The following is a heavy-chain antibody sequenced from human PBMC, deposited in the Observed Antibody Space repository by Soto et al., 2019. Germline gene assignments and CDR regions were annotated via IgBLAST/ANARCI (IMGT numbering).Heavy chain of an antibody. J-gene: IGHJ4*02. CDR2: IWYDGSNK. V-gene: IGHV3-33*01. CDR1: GFTFSSYG. CDR3: ARDPLSRCGGDCHRGHRSTYYLDY. Sequence: GGSLRLSCAASGFTFSSYGMHWVRQAPGKGLEWVAVIWYDGSNKYYADSVKGRFTISRDNSKNTLYLQMNSLRAEDTAVYYCARDPLSRCGGDCHRGHRSTYYLDYWGQGTLVTVSS. D-gene: IGHD2-21*02.